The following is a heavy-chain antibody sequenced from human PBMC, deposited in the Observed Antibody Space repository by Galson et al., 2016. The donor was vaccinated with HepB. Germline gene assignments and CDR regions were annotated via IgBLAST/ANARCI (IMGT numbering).Heavy chain of an antibody. CDR1: GGSITSSSHY. V-gene: IGHV4-39*07. CDR2: IYYAGRT. J-gene: IGHJ4*02. D-gene: IGHD2-8*01. Sequence: SETLSLTCTVSGGSITSSSHYWGWIRQPPGKGLEWIGNIYYAGRTYYNPSLKSRVTVSLDTSKNQLSLKLTSVTAADTAVYYCARDGYCTNGVCHKGWDYWGQGSLVTVSS. CDR3: ARDGYCTNGVCHKGWDY.